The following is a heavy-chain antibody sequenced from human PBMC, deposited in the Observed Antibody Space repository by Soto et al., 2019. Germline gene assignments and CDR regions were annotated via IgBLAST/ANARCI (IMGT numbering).Heavy chain of an antibody. CDR1: GYTFTSYG. CDR3: ARVLDDIVVVPAASDYYYYYMDV. D-gene: IGHD2-2*01. CDR2: ISAYNGNT. J-gene: IGHJ6*03. Sequence: ASVKVSCKASGYTFTSYGISRVRQAPGQGLEWMGWISAYNGNTNYAQKLQGRVTMTTDTSTSTAYMELRSLRTDDTAVYYCARVLDDIVVVPAASDYYYYYMDVWGKGTTVTVSS. V-gene: IGHV1-18*01.